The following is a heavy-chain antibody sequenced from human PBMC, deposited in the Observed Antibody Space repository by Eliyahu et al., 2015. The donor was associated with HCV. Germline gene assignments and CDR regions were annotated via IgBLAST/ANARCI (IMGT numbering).Heavy chain of an antibody. D-gene: IGHD4-17*01. Sequence: QVQLVQSGAEGKKPGASVKVSCKASGYTFTSYAMHWVRQAPGQRLEWMGWINAGNGNTKYSQKFQXRVTITRDTSASTAYMELSSLRSEDTAVYYCARARHYGDYRFDYWGQGTLVTVSS. V-gene: IGHV1-3*01. CDR2: INAGNGNT. CDR1: GYTFTSYA. J-gene: IGHJ4*02. CDR3: ARARHYGDYRFDY.